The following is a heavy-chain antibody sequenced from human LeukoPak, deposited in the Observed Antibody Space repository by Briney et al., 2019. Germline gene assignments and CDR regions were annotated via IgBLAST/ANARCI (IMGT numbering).Heavy chain of an antibody. CDR2: INHSGST. Sequence: PSETLSLTCAVYGGSFSGYYWSWIRQPPGKGLEWIGEINHSGSTNYNPSLKSRVTISVDTSKNQFSLKLSSVTAADTAVYYCARGEYISSVWGQGTLVTVSS. CDR1: GGSFSGYY. V-gene: IGHV4-34*01. J-gene: IGHJ4*02. D-gene: IGHD6-13*01. CDR3: ARGEYISSV.